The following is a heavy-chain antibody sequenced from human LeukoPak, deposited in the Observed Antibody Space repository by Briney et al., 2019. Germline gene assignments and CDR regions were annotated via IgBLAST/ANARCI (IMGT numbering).Heavy chain of an antibody. CDR3: AKPFGDYYYGMDV. D-gene: IGHD3-10*01. CDR2: ISGSGGST. J-gene: IGHJ6*02. Sequence: GGSLRLSCAASGFTFSSYAMSWVRQAPGKGLEWVPAISGSGGSTYYADSVKGRFTISRDNSKNTLYLQMNSLRAEDTAVYYCAKPFGDYYYGMDVWGQGTTVTVSS. V-gene: IGHV3-23*01. CDR1: GFTFSSYA.